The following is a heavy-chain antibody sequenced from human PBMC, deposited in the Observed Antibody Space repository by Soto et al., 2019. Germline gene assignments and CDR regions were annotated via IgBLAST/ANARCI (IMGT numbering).Heavy chain of an antibody. CDR3: TRLKDYCGGGTCYYDP. CDR1: GFAFSGSA. Sequence: GALRLSCAASGFAFSGSAMHWVRQASGKGLEWIGRVKSKTNNYATAYSASVKGRFTISRDDSQNTAYLQMNSLRTEDTAVYYCTRLKDYCGGGTCYYDPWGQGTLVTVSS. J-gene: IGHJ5*02. CDR2: VKSKTNNYAT. D-gene: IGHD2-15*01. V-gene: IGHV3-73*01.